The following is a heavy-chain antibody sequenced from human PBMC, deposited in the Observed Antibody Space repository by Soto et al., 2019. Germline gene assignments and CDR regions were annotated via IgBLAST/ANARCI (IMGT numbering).Heavy chain of an antibody. J-gene: IGHJ5*02. D-gene: IGHD3-3*01. Sequence: SETLSLTCTVSGDSVTSGNYYWSWIRQPPGKGLEWIGHIYYSGSTNYSPSLKSRVTISLDTSNNQFSLKVTSVTAADTAVYYCATRITVFGLLIPPFDPWGQGTQVTVS. CDR2: IYYSGST. CDR3: ATRITVFGLLIPPFDP. CDR1: GDSVTSGNYY. V-gene: IGHV4-61*01.